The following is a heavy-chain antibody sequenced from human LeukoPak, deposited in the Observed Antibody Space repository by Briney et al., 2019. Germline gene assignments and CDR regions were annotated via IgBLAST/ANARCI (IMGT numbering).Heavy chain of an antibody. Sequence: PEGPLRLSCAASGFTFDDYTMHWVRHAPGEGLEWVSLMNWDGSTTYYADSVKGRFTISRDNGKNSLYLQMNSLTTEDTALYYCAKDFRPISVAGTYYFDSWGQGTLVTVSS. CDR3: AKDFRPISVAGTYYFDS. V-gene: IGHV3-43*01. CDR1: GFTFDDYT. D-gene: IGHD6-19*01. CDR2: MNWDGSTT. J-gene: IGHJ4*02.